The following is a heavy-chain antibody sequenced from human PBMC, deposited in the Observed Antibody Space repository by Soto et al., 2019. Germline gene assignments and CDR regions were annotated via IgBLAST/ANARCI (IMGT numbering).Heavy chain of an antibody. J-gene: IGHJ4*02. D-gene: IGHD5-12*01. CDR1: GFTFDDYA. CDR2: ISWNSGSI. Sequence: GGSLRLSCAASGFTFDDYAMHWVRQAPGKGLEWVSGISWNSGSIGYADSVKGRFTISRDNAKNSLYLQMNSLRAEDTALYYCAKEGDMGGGYRLTDHYFDYWGQGTLVTVSS. V-gene: IGHV3-9*01. CDR3: AKEGDMGGGYRLTDHYFDY.